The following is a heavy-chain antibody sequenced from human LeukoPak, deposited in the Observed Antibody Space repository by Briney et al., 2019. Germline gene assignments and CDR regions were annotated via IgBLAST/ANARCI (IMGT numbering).Heavy chain of an antibody. V-gene: IGHV3-23*01. D-gene: IGHD6-19*01. CDR2: ISGSGGST. Sequence: GGSLRLSCAASGFTFSDYAMSWVRQPPGKGLEWVSAISGSGGSTYYADSVKGRFTISRDNSKNTLYLQMNSLRAEDTAVYYCAKRIAVAGPADYWGQGTLVTVSS. CDR1: GFTFSDYA. J-gene: IGHJ4*02. CDR3: AKRIAVAGPADY.